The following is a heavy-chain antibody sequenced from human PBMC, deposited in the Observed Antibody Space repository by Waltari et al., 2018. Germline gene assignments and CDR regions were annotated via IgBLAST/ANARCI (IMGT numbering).Heavy chain of an antibody. CDR2: INHSGST. Sequence: QVQLQQWGAGLLKPTETLSLTCAVYGGSFSGYYWSWIRQPPGKGLEWIGEINHSGSTNYNPSLKSRVTISVDTSKNQFSLKLSSVTAADTAVYYCARGGIAAADTRAFDIWGQGTMVTVSS. J-gene: IGHJ3*02. CDR3: ARGGIAAADTRAFDI. V-gene: IGHV4-34*01. CDR1: GGSFSGYY. D-gene: IGHD6-13*01.